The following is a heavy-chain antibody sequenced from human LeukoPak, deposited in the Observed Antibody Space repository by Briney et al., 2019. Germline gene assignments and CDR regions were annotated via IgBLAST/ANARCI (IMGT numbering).Heavy chain of an antibody. CDR1: GFTFSSYW. D-gene: IGHD4-17*01. CDR2: IEQDGSEK. Sequence: GGSLRLSCAASGFTFSSYWMSWVRQAPGKGLEWVANIEQDGSEKYYVDSVKGRFTISRDNSKNTLYLQMNSLRGEDTAVYYCAKLGTTSVTTGYWGQGTLVTVSS. J-gene: IGHJ4*02. V-gene: IGHV3-7*01. CDR3: AKLGTTSVTTGY.